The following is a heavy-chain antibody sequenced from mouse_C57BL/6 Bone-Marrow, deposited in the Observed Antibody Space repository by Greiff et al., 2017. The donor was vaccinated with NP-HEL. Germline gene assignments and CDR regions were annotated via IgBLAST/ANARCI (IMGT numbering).Heavy chain of an antibody. J-gene: IGHJ2*01. D-gene: IGHD1-1*01. CDR2: IYPGDGDT. CDR3: ARRSRLRYYFDY. CDR1: GYAFSSSW. Sequence: VQLQQSGPELVKPGASVKLSCKASGYAFSSSWMNWVKQRPGKGLEWIGRIYPGDGDTNYNGKFKGKATLTADKSSSTAYMQLSSLTSEDSAVYFCARRSRLRYYFDYWGQGTTLTVSS. V-gene: IGHV1-82*01.